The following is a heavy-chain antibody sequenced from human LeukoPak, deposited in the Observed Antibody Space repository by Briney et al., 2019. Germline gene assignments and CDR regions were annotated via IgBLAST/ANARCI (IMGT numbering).Heavy chain of an antibody. Sequence: SETLSLTCTVSGGSISSGGYYWSWIRQHPGKGLEWIGYIYYSGSTYYNPSLKSRVTISVDTSKNQFSLKLSSVTAADTAVYYWARAKVGRYFDWFAFDIWGQGTMVTVSS. CDR1: GGSISSGGYY. V-gene: IGHV4-31*03. J-gene: IGHJ3*02. CDR2: IYYSGST. CDR3: ARAKVGRYFDWFAFDI. D-gene: IGHD3-9*01.